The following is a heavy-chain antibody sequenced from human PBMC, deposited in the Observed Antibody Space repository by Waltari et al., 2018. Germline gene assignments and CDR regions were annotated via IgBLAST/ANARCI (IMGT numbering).Heavy chain of an antibody. CDR3: ARGSRGNVRD. D-gene: IGHD6-6*01. CDR1: GGSFSGYY. J-gene: IGHJ4*02. CDR2: INHSGST. V-gene: IGHV4-34*01. Sequence: QVQLQQWGAGLLKPSETLSLTCAVYGGSFSGYYWSWIRQPPGKGLEWIGEINHSGSTNYNPSLKSRVTISVDTSKNQFSLKLSSVTAADTAVYYCARGSRGNVRDWGQGTLVTVSS.